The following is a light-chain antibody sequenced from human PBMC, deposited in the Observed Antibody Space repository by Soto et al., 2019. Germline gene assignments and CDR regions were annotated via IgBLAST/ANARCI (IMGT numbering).Light chain of an antibody. CDR1: QSVNNN. J-gene: IGKJ1*01. Sequence: ETLMTHSPATLSVSPWQRATLSCGASQSVNNNLAWYQQKLGQAPRVLIYGAASRATGIPDRFSGSGSGTDFTPTIIRLEPEDIAVYYCQQYGSSPRTFGHGTKVDIK. CDR2: GAA. V-gene: IGKV3-20*01. CDR3: QQYGSSPRT.